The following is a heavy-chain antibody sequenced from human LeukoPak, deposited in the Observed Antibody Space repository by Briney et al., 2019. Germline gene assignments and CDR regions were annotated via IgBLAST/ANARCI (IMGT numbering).Heavy chain of an antibody. V-gene: IGHV3-48*01. CDR2: ISSSSSTI. D-gene: IGHD1-7*01. CDR1: GFTFSSYS. J-gene: IGHJ4*02. CDR3: ARNYGPTDY. Sequence: GGSLRLSCAASGFTFSSYSMNWVRQAPGKGLEWVSYISSSSSTIYYADSVKGRFTISRDNAKNSLYLQMNSLRAEDTAVYYCARNYGPTDYWGQGTLVTVSS.